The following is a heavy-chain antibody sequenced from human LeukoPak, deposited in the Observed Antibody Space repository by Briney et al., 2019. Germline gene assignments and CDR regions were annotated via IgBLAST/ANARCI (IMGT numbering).Heavy chain of an antibody. Sequence: PSETLSLTCTVSGGSIRSYYWSWIRQPAGKALEWIGRIYTSGSTNYNPSLKSRVTMSVDTSKNQFSLKLSSVTAADTAVYYCARVEIRCSSTSCYRWFDPWGQGTLVTVSS. D-gene: IGHD2-2*01. V-gene: IGHV4-4*07. CDR3: ARVEIRCSSTSCYRWFDP. CDR2: IYTSGST. J-gene: IGHJ5*02. CDR1: GGSIRSYY.